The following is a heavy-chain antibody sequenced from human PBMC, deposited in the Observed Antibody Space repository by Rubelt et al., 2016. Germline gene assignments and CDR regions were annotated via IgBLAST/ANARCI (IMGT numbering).Heavy chain of an antibody. CDR1: GFTFSSCG. J-gene: IGHJ5*02. CDR2: IWYDGSNK. CDR3: VGDRNWGWFDP. Sequence: GGGVVKPGRSLRLTCAAYGFTFSSCGMHWVRQAPGKGLEWVAVIWYDGSNKYYADSVQGRFTISRDNYKNTLYLQMNSLRAEDKAVYYCVGDRNWGWFDPWGQGTLVTVSS. V-gene: IGHV3-33*01. D-gene: IGHD7-27*01.